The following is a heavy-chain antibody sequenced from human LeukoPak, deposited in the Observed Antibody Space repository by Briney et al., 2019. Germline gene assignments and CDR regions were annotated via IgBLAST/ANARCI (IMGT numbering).Heavy chain of an antibody. CDR2: ISSSSSYI. J-gene: IGHJ4*02. V-gene: IGHV3-21*01. CDR1: GFSISSYE. CDR3: ARGATVDSRYYFDY. D-gene: IGHD4-23*01. Sequence: GGSLRLSCAASGFSISSYEMNWVRQAPGKGLEWVSSISSSSSYIYYADSVKGRFTISRDNAKNSLYLQMNSLRAEDTAVYYCARGATVDSRYYFDYWGQGTLVTVSS.